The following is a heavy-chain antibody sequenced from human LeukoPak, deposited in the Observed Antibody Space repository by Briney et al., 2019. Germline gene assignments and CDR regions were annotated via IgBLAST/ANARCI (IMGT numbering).Heavy chain of an antibody. D-gene: IGHD6-13*01. V-gene: IGHV3-23*01. CDR1: GFSFSNYA. CDR2: ISGSGGST. J-gene: IGHJ3*02. Sequence: GGSLRLSCAASGFSFSNYAMSWVRQAPGKGLEWVSAISGSGGSTYYADSVKGRFTISRDNSKNTLYLQMNSLRAEDTAVYYCAKVRGIGQQLVLGAFDIWGQGTMVTVSS. CDR3: AKVRGIGQQLVLGAFDI.